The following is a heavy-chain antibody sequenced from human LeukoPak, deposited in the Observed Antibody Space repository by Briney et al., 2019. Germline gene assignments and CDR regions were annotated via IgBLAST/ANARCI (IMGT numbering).Heavy chain of an antibody. CDR3: AKDLFGPSDIVLVLAVIDY. D-gene: IGHD2-2*01. CDR2: ISGSGGER. V-gene: IGHV3-23*01. J-gene: IGHJ4*02. Sequence: GGSLRLSCAASGFTFSNYGMSWVRQAPGKGLQWVSGISGSGGERYYTESVKGRFTISRDNSKNTLYLKMNSLRAEDTAIYYCAKDLFGPSDIVLVLAVIDYWGQGTLVTVSS. CDR1: GFTFSNYG.